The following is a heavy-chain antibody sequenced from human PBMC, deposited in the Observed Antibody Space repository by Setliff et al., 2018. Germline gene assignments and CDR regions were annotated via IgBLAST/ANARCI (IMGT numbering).Heavy chain of an antibody. D-gene: IGHD1-26*01. CDR1: GGSFSGYY. Sequence: PSETLSLTCAVYGGSFSGYYWGWIRQPPGKGLEWIGSIYHSGSTYYNPSLKSRVTISVDTSKNQFSLKLSSVTAADTAVYYCARVFPMVGATERRAFDIWGQGTVVTVSS. CDR3: ARVFPMVGATERRAFDI. V-gene: IGHV4-38-2*01. J-gene: IGHJ3*02. CDR2: IYHSGST.